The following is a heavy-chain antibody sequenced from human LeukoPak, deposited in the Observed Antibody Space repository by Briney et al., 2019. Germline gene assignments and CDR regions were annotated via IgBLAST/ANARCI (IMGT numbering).Heavy chain of an antibody. V-gene: IGHV1-8*01. D-gene: IGHD3-22*01. CDR2: MNPNSGNT. CDR3: AGTYYDSSGYYYNYYYGMDV. J-gene: IGHJ6*02. CDR1: GYTFTSYD. Sequence: ASVKVSCKASGYTFTSYDINWVRQATGQGLEWMGWMNPNSGNTGYAQKFQGRVTMTRNTSISTAYMELRSLRSDDTAVYYCAGTYYDSSGYYYNYYYGMDVWGQGTTVTVSS.